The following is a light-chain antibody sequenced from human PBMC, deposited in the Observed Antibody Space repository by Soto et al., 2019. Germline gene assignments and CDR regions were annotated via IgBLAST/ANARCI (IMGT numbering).Light chain of an antibody. CDR1: QTVNSDY. J-gene: IGKJ1*01. CDR3: HQVGYSPQT. V-gene: IGKV3-20*01. CDR2: ATS. Sequence: EIVLTQSPGTLSLSPGETATLSCRASQTVNSDYLAWFQQRPGQAPRLLIFATSRRATDIQDRFSGSGSGTDFTLAIRRLEPAEFAVYYCHQVGYSPQTFGQGTKVE.